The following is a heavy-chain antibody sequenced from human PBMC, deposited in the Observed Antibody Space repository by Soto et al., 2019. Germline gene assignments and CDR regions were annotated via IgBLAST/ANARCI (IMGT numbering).Heavy chain of an antibody. CDR1: GFTYEDFA. Sequence: VQLVESGGGLVEPGKSLRLSCVVSGFTYEDFAMHWVRQAPGKGLEWVSGISWTSASTGYADSVTGRFTISVDNAKNSLYLPMRNLPGDDTALDDCVKDFRRYTNGLDVWGPWASCTVSS. J-gene: IGHJ6*01. V-gene: IGHV3-9*01. CDR2: ISWTSAST. D-gene: IGHD5-18*01. CDR3: VKDFRRYTNGLDV.